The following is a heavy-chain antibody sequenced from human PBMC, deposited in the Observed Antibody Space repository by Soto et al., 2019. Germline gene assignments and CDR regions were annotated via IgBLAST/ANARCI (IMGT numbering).Heavy chain of an antibody. Sequence: ASVKVSSKASGYTFTNYDMNWVRQATGQGLEWMGWMNPNSGDTGYAQKFQGRVTMTRDTSIRTAYMELSSLRSEDTAVYYCARVGGNWNDDYFDYWGQGTPVTVSS. CDR1: GYTFTNYD. CDR2: MNPNSGDT. CDR3: ARVGGNWNDDYFDY. V-gene: IGHV1-8*01. D-gene: IGHD1-20*01. J-gene: IGHJ4*02.